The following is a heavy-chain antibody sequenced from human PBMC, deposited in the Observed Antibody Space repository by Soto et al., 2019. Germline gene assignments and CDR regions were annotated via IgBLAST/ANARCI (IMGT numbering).Heavy chain of an antibody. V-gene: IGHV3-72*01. Sequence: EVQLVESGGGLVQPEGSLRLSCAASGFTFSDYYMDWVRQAPGQGLEWVGRIRDRANTYTTEYAASVKGRFTVSRDNSRNSLYLQMNSRKTEDTDMHYCTRVGNWTTPYYTDYWGQGTLVTVSS. CDR1: GFTFSDYY. D-gene: IGHD1-1*01. CDR3: TRVGNWTTPYYTDY. CDR2: IRDRANTYTT. J-gene: IGHJ4*02.